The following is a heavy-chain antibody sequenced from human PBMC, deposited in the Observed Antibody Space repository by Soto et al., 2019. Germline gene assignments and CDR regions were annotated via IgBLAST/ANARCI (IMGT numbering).Heavy chain of an antibody. V-gene: IGHV4-59*08. CDR1: GGSISSYY. J-gene: IGHJ4*02. Sequence: ASETLSLTCTVSGGSISSYYWSWIRQPPGKGLEWIGYIYYSGSTNYNPSLKSRVTISVDTSKNQFSLKLSSVTAADTAVYYCARHYDFWSGYYTQPFDYWGQGTLVTVSS. CDR2: IYYSGST. CDR3: ARHYDFWSGYYTQPFDY. D-gene: IGHD3-3*01.